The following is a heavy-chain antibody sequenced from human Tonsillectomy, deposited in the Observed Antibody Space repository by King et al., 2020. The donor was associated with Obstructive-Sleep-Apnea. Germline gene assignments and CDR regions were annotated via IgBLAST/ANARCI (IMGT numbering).Heavy chain of an antibody. Sequence: QLVQSGVEVKKPGASVKASCKASGYTFTSYGITWVRLAPGQGLEWMGWISVYNGDTKYAQKFQGRVTMTTDTSTNTAYMELRSLRSDDTAVYYCARYAYAAVGSTDYFDYWGQGTLVTVSS. D-gene: IGHD6-13*01. CDR3: ARYAYAAVGSTDYFDY. CDR1: GYTFTSYG. CDR2: ISVYNGDT. J-gene: IGHJ4*02. V-gene: IGHV1-18*04.